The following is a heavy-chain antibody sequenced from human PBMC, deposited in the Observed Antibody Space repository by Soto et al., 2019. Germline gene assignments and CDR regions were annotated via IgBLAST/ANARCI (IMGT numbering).Heavy chain of an antibody. D-gene: IGHD6-13*01. V-gene: IGHV3-53*01. Sequence: EVQLMESGGGLIQPGGSLRLSCAASGFTVSSNYMSWVRQAPGKGLEWVSVIYSGGSTYDADSVKGRFTISRDNSKNTLYLQMNSLRAEDTAVYYCATHSSSHPKYYYYGMDVWGQGTTVTVSS. J-gene: IGHJ6*02. CDR2: IYSGGST. CDR3: ATHSSSHPKYYYYGMDV. CDR1: GFTVSSNY.